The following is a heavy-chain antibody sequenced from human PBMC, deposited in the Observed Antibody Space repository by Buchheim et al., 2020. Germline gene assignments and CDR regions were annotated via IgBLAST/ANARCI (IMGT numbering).Heavy chain of an antibody. V-gene: IGHV3-23*01. Sequence: DVQLLESGGGLVQPGGSLRLSCAASGFSISNNAMSWVRQAPGRGLEWVSGIGRDDRSHYTDSMKGRFTISRDNSKNTLYLQMNNLRVEDTAIYYCAKDLHFWSAMDYWGQGTL. CDR3: AKDLHFWSAMDY. CDR1: GFSISNNA. J-gene: IGHJ4*02. CDR2: IGRDDRS. D-gene: IGHD3-3*02.